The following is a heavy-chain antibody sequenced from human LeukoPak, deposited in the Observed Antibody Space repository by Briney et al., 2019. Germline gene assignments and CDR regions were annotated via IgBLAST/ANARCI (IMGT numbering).Heavy chain of an antibody. D-gene: IGHD4-11*01. CDR1: GDSISSYY. J-gene: IGHJ5*02. Sequence: SETLSLTCTVSGDSISSYYWSWIRQPPGKGLEWIGYIYYSGSTNYNPSLKSRVTISVDTSKNQFSLKLSSVTAADTAVYYCARAGYSNYEQNWFDPWGQGTLVTVSS. CDR2: IYYSGST. CDR3: ARAGYSNYEQNWFDP. V-gene: IGHV4-59*01.